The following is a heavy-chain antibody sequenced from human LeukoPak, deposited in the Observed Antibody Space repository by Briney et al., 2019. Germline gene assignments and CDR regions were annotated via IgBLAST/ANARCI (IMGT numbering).Heavy chain of an antibody. V-gene: IGHV3-23*01. CDR3: AAPMTTVTAEYFQH. CDR1: GFTFSSYA. J-gene: IGHJ1*01. CDR2: ISGSGGST. D-gene: IGHD4-17*01. Sequence: PGGSLRLSCAASGFTFSSYAMSWVRQAPGKGLDWVSAISGSGGSTYYADSVKGRFTISRDNSKNTLYLQMNSLRAEDTAVYYCAAPMTTVTAEYFQHWGQGTLVTVSS.